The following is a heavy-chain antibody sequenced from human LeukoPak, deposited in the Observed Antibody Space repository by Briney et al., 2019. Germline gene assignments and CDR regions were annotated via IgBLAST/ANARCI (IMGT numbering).Heavy chain of an antibody. J-gene: IGHJ3*02. V-gene: IGHV1-8*02. CDR2: MNPNSGNT. D-gene: IGHD5-18*01. CDR1: GYTFTSYG. CDR3: ARGTARDAFDI. Sequence: ASVKVSCKASGYTFTSYGISWVRQAPGQGLEWMGWMNPNSGNTGYAQKFQGRVTMTRNTSISTAYMELSSLRSEDTAVYYCARGTARDAFDIWGQGTMVTVSS.